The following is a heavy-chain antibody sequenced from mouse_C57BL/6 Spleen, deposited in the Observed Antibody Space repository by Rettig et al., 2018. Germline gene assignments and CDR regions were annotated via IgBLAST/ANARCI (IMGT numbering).Heavy chain of an antibody. J-gene: IGHJ1*03. Sequence: LSCKASGYTFTSYGISWVKQRTGQGLEWIGEIYPRSGNTYYNEKFKGKATLTADKSSSTAYMELRSLTSEDSAVYFCAREVTTVVAPLSWYFDVWGTGTTVTVSS. V-gene: IGHV1-81*01. CDR2: IYPRSGNT. CDR1: GYTFTSYG. D-gene: IGHD1-1*01. CDR3: AREVTTVVAPLSWYFDV.